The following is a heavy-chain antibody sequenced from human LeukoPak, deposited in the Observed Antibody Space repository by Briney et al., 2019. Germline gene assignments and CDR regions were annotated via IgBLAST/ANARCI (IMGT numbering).Heavy chain of an antibody. D-gene: IGHD3-10*01. V-gene: IGHV4-4*07. CDR2: IHTSGST. Sequence: SETLSLTCTVSGGSISSYYWSWIRQPAGKGLEWIGRIHTSGSTNYNLSLKSRVTMSVDTSKNQFSLKLSSVTAVDTAVYYCVRDRYYYGSGSYPYMDVWGKGTMVTISS. J-gene: IGHJ6*03. CDR3: VRDRYYYGSGSYPYMDV. CDR1: GGSISSYY.